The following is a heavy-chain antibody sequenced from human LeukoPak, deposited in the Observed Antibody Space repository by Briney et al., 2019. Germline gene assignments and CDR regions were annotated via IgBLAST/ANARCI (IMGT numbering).Heavy chain of an antibody. CDR3: AKASRSDFWSGYYFDY. CDR2: ISWNSGSI. D-gene: IGHD3-3*01. J-gene: IGHJ4*02. Sequence: GRSLRLSCAASGFTFDDYAMHWVRQAPGKGLEGVSDISWNSGSICYADSVKGRFTISRDNAKNSLYLQMNSLRAEDMALYYCAKASRSDFWSGYYFDYWGQGTLVTVSS. CDR1: GFTFDDYA. V-gene: IGHV3-9*03.